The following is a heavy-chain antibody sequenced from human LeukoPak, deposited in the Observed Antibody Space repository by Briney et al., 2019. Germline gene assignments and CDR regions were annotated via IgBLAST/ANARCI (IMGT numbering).Heavy chain of an antibody. CDR2: INPNSGGT. CDR1: GYTFTGYY. Sequence: ASVKVSCKASGYTFTGYYMHWVRQAPGQGLEWMGWINPNSGGTNYAQKFQGRVTMTRDTSISTAYMELSRLRSDDTAVYYCARGTPALFIAAAGTANDYWGQGTLATVSS. V-gene: IGHV1-2*02. D-gene: IGHD6-13*01. J-gene: IGHJ4*02. CDR3: ARGTPALFIAAAGTANDY.